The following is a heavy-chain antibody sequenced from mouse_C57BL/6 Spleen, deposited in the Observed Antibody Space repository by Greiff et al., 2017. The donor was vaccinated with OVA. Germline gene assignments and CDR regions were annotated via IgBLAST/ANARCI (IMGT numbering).Heavy chain of an antibody. CDR3: ARDRDYGSSPLFAY. D-gene: IGHD1-1*01. CDR2: ISDGGSYT. J-gene: IGHJ3*01. V-gene: IGHV5-4*01. CDR1: GFTFSSYA. Sequence: EVKLVESGGGLVKPGGSLKLSCAASGFTFSSYAMSWVRQTPEKRLEWVATISDGGSYTYYPDNVKGRFTISRDNAKNNLYLQMSHLKSEDTAMYYCARDRDYGSSPLFAYWGQGTLVTVSA.